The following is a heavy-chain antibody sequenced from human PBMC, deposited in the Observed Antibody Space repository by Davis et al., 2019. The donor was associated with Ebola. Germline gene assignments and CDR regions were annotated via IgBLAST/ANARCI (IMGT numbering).Heavy chain of an antibody. CDR2: IYSGGST. CDR3: ARESCGGDCYSF. CDR1: GFTVSSNY. D-gene: IGHD2-21*01. J-gene: IGHJ4*02. Sequence: GESLKISCAASGFTVSSNYMSWVRQAPGKGLEWVSVIYSGGSTYYADSVKGRFTISRHNSKNTLYLQMNSLRAEDTAVYYCARESCGGDCYSFWGQGTLVTVSS. V-gene: IGHV3-53*01.